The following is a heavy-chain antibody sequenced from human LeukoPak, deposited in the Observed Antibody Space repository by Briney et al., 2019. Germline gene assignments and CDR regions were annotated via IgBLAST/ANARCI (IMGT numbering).Heavy chain of an antibody. CDR2: FYSGGAT. V-gene: IGHV3-53*01. D-gene: IGHD6-13*01. CDR3: TSSSHSSIRFDY. Sequence: GRSLRLSGAGSGFTFSSYAMHWVRPAPGKGLEWGSVFYSGGATYYADSVRGRFTISRDNSKNALYLQMNSLRAEDTAVYYCTSSSHSSIRFDYWGQGTLVTVSS. CDR1: GFTFSSYA. J-gene: IGHJ4*02.